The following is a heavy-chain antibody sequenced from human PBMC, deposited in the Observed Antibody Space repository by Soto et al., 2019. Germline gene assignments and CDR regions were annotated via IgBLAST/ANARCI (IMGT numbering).Heavy chain of an antibody. V-gene: IGHV1-3*01. CDR1: GYTFTSYA. CDR3: ARYYGDYKNYFDF. Sequence: ASVKVSCKASGYTFTSYAMHWVRQAPGQRLEWMGWINAGNGNTKYSQKFQGRVTITSDTSASTAYMELSSVTAADTAVYYCARYYGDYKNYFDFWGQGALVTVSS. CDR2: INAGNGNT. J-gene: IGHJ4*02. D-gene: IGHD4-17*01.